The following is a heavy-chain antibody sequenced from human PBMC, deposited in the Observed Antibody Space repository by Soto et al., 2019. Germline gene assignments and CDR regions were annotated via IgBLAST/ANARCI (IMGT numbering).Heavy chain of an antibody. CDR3: ARDPPRDIGVVPAAHPHPNVAFDR. CDR1: GYTFTSYG. Sequence: QVQLVQSGAEVKKPGASVKVSCKASGYTFTSYGISWVRQAPGQGLEWMGWISAYNGNTNYAQKPQGRVTMTTDTATSTDYMELRSLRSDDTALYYCARDPPRDIGVVPAAHPHPNVAFDRWGQGTMVTVSS. D-gene: IGHD2-2*01. V-gene: IGHV1-18*01. CDR2: ISAYNGNT. J-gene: IGHJ3*01.